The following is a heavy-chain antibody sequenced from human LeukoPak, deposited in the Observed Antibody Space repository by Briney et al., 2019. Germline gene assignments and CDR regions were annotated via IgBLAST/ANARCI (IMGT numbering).Heavy chain of an antibody. J-gene: IGHJ4*02. D-gene: IGHD3-9*01. CDR2: ISAYNGNT. CDR3: ARDYDILTGYPPGDY. V-gene: IGHV1-18*01. CDR1: GYSFTSYG. Sequence: ASVTVSCKASGYSFTSYGISWVRQAPGQGLEWMGWISAYNGNTNYAQKFQGRVTMTTDTSTSTAYMELRSLRSDDAAVYYCARDYDILTGYPPGDYWGQGTLVTVSS.